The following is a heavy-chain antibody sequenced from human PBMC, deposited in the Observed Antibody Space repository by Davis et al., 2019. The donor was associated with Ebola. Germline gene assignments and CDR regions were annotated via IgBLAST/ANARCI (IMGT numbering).Heavy chain of an antibody. J-gene: IGHJ6*02. Sequence: ASVTVSCKASLYTFTSYGISWVRQAPGQGLEWMGWISAYNGNTNYAQKLQGRVTMTTDTSTSTAYMELRSLRSDDTAVYYCARITGGLRFLEWYYGMDVWGQGTTVTVSS. CDR2: ISAYNGNT. D-gene: IGHD3-3*01. CDR3: ARITGGLRFLEWYYGMDV. V-gene: IGHV1-18*01. CDR1: LYTFTSYG.